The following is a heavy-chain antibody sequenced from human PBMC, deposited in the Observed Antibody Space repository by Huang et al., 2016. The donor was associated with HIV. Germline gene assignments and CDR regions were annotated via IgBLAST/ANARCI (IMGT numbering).Heavy chain of an antibody. J-gene: IGHJ4*02. CDR1: GASLSTHY. Sequence: QVQLQESGPGLLKPSETLSLTCSVSGASLSTHYWCWVRQPPGKGLEWIGSMFFTGSTNYNPSLERRVTLSLDRARNQFSLNLDCVTAADTALYYCARDAHCGGNGYLPFDHWGQGTLVTVSS. CDR2: MFFTGST. V-gene: IGHV4-59*11. D-gene: IGHD2-21*02. CDR3: ARDAHCGGNGYLPFDH.